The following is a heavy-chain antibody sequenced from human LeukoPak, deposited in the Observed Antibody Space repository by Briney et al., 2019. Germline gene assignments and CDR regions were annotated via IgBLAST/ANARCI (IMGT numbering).Heavy chain of an antibody. D-gene: IGHD2-21*01. CDR2: MNPNSGNT. J-gene: IGHJ6*02. CDR3: ARDVPIWGYYYYGMDV. V-gene: IGHV1-8*01. CDR1: GYTFTNYD. Sequence: ASVKVSCKASGYTFTNYDINWVRQATGQGLEWMGWMNPNSGNTGYAQKFQGRVTMTRNTSISTAYMELSSLRSEDTALYYCARDVPIWGYYYYGMDVWGQGTTVTVSS.